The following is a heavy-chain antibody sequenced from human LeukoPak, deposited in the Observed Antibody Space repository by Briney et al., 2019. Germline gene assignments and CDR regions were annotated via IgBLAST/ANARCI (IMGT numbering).Heavy chain of an antibody. CDR3: ARGQQLVLYYFDY. CDR2: IIPIFGTA. Sequence: GASVKVSCKASGGTFSSYAISWVRQAPGQGLEWMGGIIPIFGTANYAQKFQGRVTMTRDTSTSTVYMELSSLRSEDTAVYYCARGQQLVLYYFDYWGQGTLVTVSS. D-gene: IGHD6-13*01. J-gene: IGHJ4*02. CDR1: GGTFSSYA. V-gene: IGHV1-69*05.